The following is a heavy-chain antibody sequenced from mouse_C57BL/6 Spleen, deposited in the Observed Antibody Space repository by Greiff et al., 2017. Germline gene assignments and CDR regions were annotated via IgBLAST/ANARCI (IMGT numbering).Heavy chain of an antibody. J-gene: IGHJ3*01. CDR1: GYTFTSYW. CDR3: ARYGSYYGSSYGFAY. Sequence: VQLQQPGAELVKPGASVKLSCKASGYTFTSYWMQWVKQRPGQGLEWIGEIDPSDSYTNYNQKFKGKATLTVGTSSSTAYMQLSSLTSEDSAVYYCARYGSYYGSSYGFAYWGQGTLVTVSA. D-gene: IGHD1-1*01. V-gene: IGHV1-50*01. CDR2: IDPSDSYT.